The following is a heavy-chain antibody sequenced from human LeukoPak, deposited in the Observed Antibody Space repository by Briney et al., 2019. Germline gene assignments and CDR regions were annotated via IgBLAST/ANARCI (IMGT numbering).Heavy chain of an antibody. CDR2: INPNSGGT. D-gene: IGHD6-6*01. V-gene: IGHV1-2*04. CDR1: GYTFTGYY. J-gene: IGHJ4*02. CDR3: ARTYSTSSGLDY. Sequence: GASVKVSCKASGYTFTGYYMHWVRQAPGQGLEWMGWINPNSGGTNYAQKFQDWVTMTRDTSISTAFMELSRLRSDDTAVYYCARTYSTSSGLDYWGQGTLVTVSS.